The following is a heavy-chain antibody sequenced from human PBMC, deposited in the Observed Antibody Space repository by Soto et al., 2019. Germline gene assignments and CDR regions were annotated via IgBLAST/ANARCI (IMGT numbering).Heavy chain of an antibody. Sequence: QVQLVESGGGVVQPGRSLRLSCSASGFAFSSYNMHWVRQAPGKGPEWLAILSTDGRTSYYADSLRGRFTISRDNSRNTLFLQMNILRADDSAVYYCARDSEWNFDYWGQGTLVTVSP. V-gene: IGHV3-30*03. CDR1: GFAFSSYN. D-gene: IGHD3-3*01. CDR3: ARDSEWNFDY. J-gene: IGHJ4*02. CDR2: LSTDGRTS.